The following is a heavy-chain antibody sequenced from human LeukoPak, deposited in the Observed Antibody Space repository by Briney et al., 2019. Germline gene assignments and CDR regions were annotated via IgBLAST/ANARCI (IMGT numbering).Heavy chain of an antibody. CDR2: ISSSSYI. J-gene: IGHJ4*02. D-gene: IGHD1-26*01. V-gene: IGHV3-21*01. CDR1: GFTFSSYS. CDR3: ARAGGIVGATRGVGDYFDY. Sequence: GGSLRLSCAASGFTFSSYSMNWVRQAPGKGLEWVSSISSSSYIYYADSVKGRFTISRDNAKNSLYLQMNSLRAEDTAVYYCARAGGIVGATRGVGDYFDYWGQGTLVTVSS.